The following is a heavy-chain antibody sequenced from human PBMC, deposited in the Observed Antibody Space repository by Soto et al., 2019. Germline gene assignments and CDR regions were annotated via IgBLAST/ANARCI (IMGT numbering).Heavy chain of an antibody. V-gene: IGHV3-30-3*01. J-gene: IGHJ4*02. CDR3: AGDAGGMIEPYDH. CDR1: GLTFSTYA. Sequence: PGGSLRLSCAASGLTFSTYAMLWVRQAPGKGLECVAVISYDGSNKYYADSVKGRFTISRDNSKNTLYLQMNSLRPEDTAVYYCAGDAGGMIEPYDHWGQGTLVTVSS. D-gene: IGHD3-22*01. CDR2: ISYDGSNK.